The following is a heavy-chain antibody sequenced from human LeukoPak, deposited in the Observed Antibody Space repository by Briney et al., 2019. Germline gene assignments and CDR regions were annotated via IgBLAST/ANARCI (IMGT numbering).Heavy chain of an antibody. Sequence: SETLSLTCTVSGGSISSGGYYWSWIRQHPGKGLEWIGYIYYSGSTYYNPSLKSRVTISVDTSKNQFSLKLSSVTAAGTAVYYCAKSSHYYDSSGYYGYFQHWGQGTLVTVSS. V-gene: IGHV4-31*03. CDR2: IYYSGST. D-gene: IGHD3-22*01. J-gene: IGHJ1*01. CDR1: GGSISSGGYY. CDR3: AKSSHYYDSSGYYGYFQH.